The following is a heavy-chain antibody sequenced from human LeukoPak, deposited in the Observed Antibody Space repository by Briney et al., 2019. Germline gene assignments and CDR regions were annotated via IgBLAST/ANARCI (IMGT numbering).Heavy chain of an antibody. CDR3: ARDLGSGWNDY. J-gene: IGHJ4*02. Sequence: PGGSLRLSCAASGFTVSSNYMSWVRQPAGKGLEWIGRIYTSGSTNYNPSLKSRVTMSVDTSKNQFSLKLSSVTAADTAVYYCARDLGSGWNDYWGQGTLVTVSP. CDR1: GFTVSSNY. D-gene: IGHD6-19*01. CDR2: IYTSGST. V-gene: IGHV4-4*07.